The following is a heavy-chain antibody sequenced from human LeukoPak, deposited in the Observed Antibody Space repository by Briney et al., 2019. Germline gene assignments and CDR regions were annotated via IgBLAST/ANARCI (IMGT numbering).Heavy chain of an antibody. CDR1: GFTFSSYG. D-gene: IGHD5-12*01. Sequence: PGRSLRLSCAASGFTFSSYGMHWVRQAPGKGLEWVAVISYDGSNKYYADSVKGRFTISRDNSKNTLYLQMNSLRAGDTAVYYCAKDRVRGVATIFDYWGQGTLVTVSS. CDR3: AKDRVRGVATIFDY. V-gene: IGHV3-30*18. J-gene: IGHJ4*02. CDR2: ISYDGSNK.